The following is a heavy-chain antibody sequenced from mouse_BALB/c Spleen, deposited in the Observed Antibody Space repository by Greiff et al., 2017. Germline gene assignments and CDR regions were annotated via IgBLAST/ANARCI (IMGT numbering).Heavy chain of an antibody. CDR3: ASHYYGSSYSFDY. CDR2: INPSNGRT. J-gene: IGHJ2*01. D-gene: IGHD1-1*01. CDR1: GYTFTSYW. Sequence: QVQLQQPGAELVKPGASVKLSCKASGYTFTSYWMHWVKPRPGQGLEWIGEINPSNGRTNYNEKFKSKATLTVDQSSSTAYMQLSSLTSEDSAVYYCASHYYGSSYSFDYWGQGTTLTVSS. V-gene: IGHV1S81*02.